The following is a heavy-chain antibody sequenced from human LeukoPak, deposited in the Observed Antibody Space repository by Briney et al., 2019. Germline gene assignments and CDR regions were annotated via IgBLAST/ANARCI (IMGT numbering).Heavy chain of an antibody. D-gene: IGHD1-7*01. CDR1: GGSISSYY. CDR3: ARVRGYITGTTDAFDI. Sequence: SETLSLTCTVSGGSISSYYWSWIRQPPGKGLEWIGYIYYSGSTNYNPSLKSRVTISVDTSKNQFSLKLSSVTAADTAVYYCARVRGYITGTTDAFDIWGQGTMVTVSS. J-gene: IGHJ3*02. CDR2: IYYSGST. V-gene: IGHV4-59*01.